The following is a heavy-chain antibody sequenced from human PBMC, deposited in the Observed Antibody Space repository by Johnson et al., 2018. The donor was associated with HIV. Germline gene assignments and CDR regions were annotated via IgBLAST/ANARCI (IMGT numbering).Heavy chain of an antibody. V-gene: IGHV3-20*04. J-gene: IGHJ3*01. CDR1: GFTFDDYA. CDR2: INWNGGRT. CDR3: VRGGLGYQNFHDRFDV. D-gene: IGHD3-16*02. Sequence: VQLVESGGSVVRPGGSLRLSCAASGFTFDDYAMHWVRQGPGTGLEWISTINWNGGRTGYVDSLKGRFPISRDNAKNSLYLQMDSLRPEDTALYYCVRGGLGYQNFHDRFDVWGQGTVVTVSS.